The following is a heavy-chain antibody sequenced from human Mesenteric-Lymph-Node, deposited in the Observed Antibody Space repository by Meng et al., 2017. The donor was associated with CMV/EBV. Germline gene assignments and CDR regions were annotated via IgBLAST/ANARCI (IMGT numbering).Heavy chain of an antibody. Sequence: GESLKISCAASGFTFSTYWMHWVRQVPGQGLVWVSRIVSDGTDTDYADSVRGRFTMSRDNAKNTLYLQMNSLRVEDTAIYYCARDRDGSHYYSDAWGQGTLVTVSS. CDR1: GFTFSTYW. D-gene: IGHD1-26*01. CDR2: IVSDGTDT. CDR3: ARDRDGSHYYSDA. V-gene: IGHV3-74*01. J-gene: IGHJ4*02.